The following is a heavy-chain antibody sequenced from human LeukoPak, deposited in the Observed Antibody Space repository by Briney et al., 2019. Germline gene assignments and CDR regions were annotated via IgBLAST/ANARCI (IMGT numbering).Heavy chain of an antibody. J-gene: IGHJ5*02. V-gene: IGHV6-1*01. CDR1: GDSFSSNSAA. Sequence: SQTLSLTCAISGDSFSSNSAAWIWLRPSPSIGLEWLGRTYYRSKWYNDYAESVKSLITNNPDTSKNRFALQLNSVTPEDTAVYYCAREVRWLVRRGWFVPWGQGTLVTVSS. D-gene: IGHD6-19*01. CDR3: AREVRWLVRRGWFVP. CDR2: TYYRSKWYN.